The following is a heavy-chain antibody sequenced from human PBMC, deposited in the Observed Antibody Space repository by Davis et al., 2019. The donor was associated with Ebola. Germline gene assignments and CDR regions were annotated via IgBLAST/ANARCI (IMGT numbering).Heavy chain of an antibody. V-gene: IGHV4-39*01. D-gene: IGHD5-12*01. CDR2: ISYSGNT. CDR3: ARQHRGHYYYGMDV. J-gene: IGHJ6*02. CDR1: GGSITRSDYY. Sequence: SETLSLTCTVSGGSITRSDYYWGWIRQSPGKGLEWIGSISYSGNTYYNPSLEGRVTISADTSKNQFSLKLSSVTAADTAVYYCARQHRGHYYYGMDVWGQGTTVTVSS.